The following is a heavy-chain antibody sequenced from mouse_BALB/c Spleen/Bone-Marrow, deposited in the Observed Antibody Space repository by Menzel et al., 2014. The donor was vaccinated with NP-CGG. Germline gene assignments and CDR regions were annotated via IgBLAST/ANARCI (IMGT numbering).Heavy chain of an antibody. V-gene: IGHV1-9*01. Sequence: VQLQQSGAELMKPGASVKTSCKATGYTFSNYWIDWVKQRPGHGLEWIGEILPGSGTANYNEKFKGKATFTADTYSNTAYMQLSSLTPEASALYYCARASVVPYYFDFWGQGTTLTVSS. D-gene: IGHD1-1*01. CDR1: GYTFSNYW. CDR3: ARASVVPYYFDF. CDR2: ILPGSGTA. J-gene: IGHJ2*01.